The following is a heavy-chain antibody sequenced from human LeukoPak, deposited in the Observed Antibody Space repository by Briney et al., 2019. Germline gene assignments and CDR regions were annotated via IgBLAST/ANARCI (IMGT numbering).Heavy chain of an antibody. D-gene: IGHD6-13*01. CDR3: ARGYSSNWYPYYFDY. J-gene: IGHJ4*02. Sequence: GGSLRLSCAASGFTFTNYGMTWVRQAPGKGLEWVAVIWYDGSNKYYADSVKGRFTISRDNSKSTLSLQMNSLRAEDTAVYYCARGYSSNWYPYYFDYWGQGTLVTVSS. V-gene: IGHV3-33*08. CDR1: GFTFTNYG. CDR2: IWYDGSNK.